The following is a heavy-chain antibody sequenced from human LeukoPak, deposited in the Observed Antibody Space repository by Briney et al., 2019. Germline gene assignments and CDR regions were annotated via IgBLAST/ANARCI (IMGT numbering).Heavy chain of an antibody. CDR1: GGTFSSYA. J-gene: IGHJ5*02. CDR3: ARATIFGVVKNNWFDP. D-gene: IGHD3-3*01. V-gene: IGHV1-69*05. Sequence: SVKVSCKASGGTFSSYAISWVRQAPGQGLEWMGGIIPIFGTANYAQKFQGRVTMTRDTSTSTVYMELSSLRSEDTAVYYCARATIFGVVKNNWFDPWGQGTLVTVSS. CDR2: IIPIFGTA.